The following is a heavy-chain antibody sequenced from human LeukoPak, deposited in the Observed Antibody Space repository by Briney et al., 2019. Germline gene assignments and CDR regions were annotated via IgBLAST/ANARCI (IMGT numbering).Heavy chain of an antibody. CDR2: IYYSGST. V-gene: IGHV4-59*04. D-gene: IGHD3-10*01. CDR1: GGSISSYY. CDR3: ARNYGSGSYYNYYYYYGMDV. Sequence: SETLSLTCTVSGGSISSYYWSWIRQPPGKGLEWIGYIYYSGSTYYNPSLKSRVTMAVDTSKNQFPLKLSSVTAADTAVYYRARNYGSGSYYNYYYYYGMDVWGQGTTVTVSS. J-gene: IGHJ6*02.